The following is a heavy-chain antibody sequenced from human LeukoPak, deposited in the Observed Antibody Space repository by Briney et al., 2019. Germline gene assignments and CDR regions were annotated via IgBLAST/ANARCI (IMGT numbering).Heavy chain of an antibody. V-gene: IGHV4-34*01. D-gene: IGHD3-10*01. CDR1: GGSFSGYY. CDR2: INHSGST. Sequence: SETLSLTCAVYGGSFSGYYWSWIRQPPGKGLEWIGEINHSGSTNYNPSLKSRVTISVDTSKNQFSLKLSSVTAADTAVYYCARTRSHGSGKLYYYYYYYMDVWGKGTTVTVSS. J-gene: IGHJ6*03. CDR3: ARTRSHGSGKLYYYYYYYMDV.